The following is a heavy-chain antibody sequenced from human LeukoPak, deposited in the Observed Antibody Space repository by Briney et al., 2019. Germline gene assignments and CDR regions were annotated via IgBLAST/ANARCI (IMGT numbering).Heavy chain of an antibody. J-gene: IGHJ5*02. CDR3: ARGGGTGGNWFDP. CDR2: IYHSGST. V-gene: IGHV4-30-2*01. D-gene: IGHD1-1*01. Sequence: SETLSLTCAVSGGSISSGGYSWSWIRQPPGKGLEWIGYIYHSGSTYYNPSLKSRVTISVDRSKNQFSLKLSSVTAADTAVYYCARGGGTGGNWFDPWGQGTLVTVSS. CDR1: GGSISSGGYS.